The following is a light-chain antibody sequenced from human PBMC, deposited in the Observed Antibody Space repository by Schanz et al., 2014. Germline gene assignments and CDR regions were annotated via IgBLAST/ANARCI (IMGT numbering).Light chain of an antibody. CDR2: NVN. CDR3: SSYAGNNKLL. CDR1: SSDVGSYDY. V-gene: IGLV2-8*01. Sequence: QSALIQPPSVSGSPGQSVTISCTGTSSDVGSYDYVSWYQQHPGTVPKPMIYNVNTRPSGVPDRFSGSKSGNTASLTVSGLQAEDEADYYCSSYAGNNKLLFGGGTKLTVL. J-gene: IGLJ2*01.